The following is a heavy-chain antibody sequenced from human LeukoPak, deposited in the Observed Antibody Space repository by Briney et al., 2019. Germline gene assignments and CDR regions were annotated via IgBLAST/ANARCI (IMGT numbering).Heavy chain of an antibody. Sequence: GGSLRLSCAVSGFTFSNYAMNWVGQAPGKGLEWASGISASGGSTYYADSVKGRFTISRDNSKNTLYLQMSSLRADDTAVYYCAKYRYYEDYHYGMDVWGQGTTVTVSS. D-gene: IGHD3-22*01. V-gene: IGHV3-23*01. CDR2: ISASGGST. CDR1: GFTFSNYA. CDR3: AKYRYYEDYHYGMDV. J-gene: IGHJ6*02.